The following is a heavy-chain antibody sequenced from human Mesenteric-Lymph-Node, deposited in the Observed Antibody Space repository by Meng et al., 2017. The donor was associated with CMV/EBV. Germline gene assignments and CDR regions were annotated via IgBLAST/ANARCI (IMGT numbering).Heavy chain of an antibody. D-gene: IGHD3-22*01. CDR2: AYYSGST. J-gene: IGHJ5*02. CDR1: GGSFSGFY. Sequence: SETLSLTCAVYGGSFSGFYWGWIRQAPGKGLEWIGSAYYSGSTNHDPSLKSRLTTSLDTSKNQFSLNINSVTVADTAVYYCARLPIYDTSASPSWGQGTLVTVSS. CDR3: ARLPIYDTSASPS. V-gene: IGHV4-34*11.